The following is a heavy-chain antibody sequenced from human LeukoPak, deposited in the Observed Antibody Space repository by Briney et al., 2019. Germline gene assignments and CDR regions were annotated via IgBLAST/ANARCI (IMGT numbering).Heavy chain of an antibody. CDR3: ARVGTVTNFDY. CDR1: GFTFSSYA. CDR2: ISFDGSNE. J-gene: IGHJ4*02. D-gene: IGHD4-17*01. Sequence: PGGSLRLSCAASGFTFSSYAMHWVRQAPGKGLEWVAVISFDGSNEYYADSVKGRFTISRDNSKNTLSLQMNSLRPEDTAVYYCARVGTVTNFDYWGQGNLVTVSS. V-gene: IGHV3-30*04.